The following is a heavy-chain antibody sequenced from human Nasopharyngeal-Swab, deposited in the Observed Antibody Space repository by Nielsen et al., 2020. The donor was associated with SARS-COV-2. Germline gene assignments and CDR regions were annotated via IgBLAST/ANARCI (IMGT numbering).Heavy chain of an antibody. CDR3: ARTLSASYMDV. J-gene: IGHJ6*03. CDR2: IGTAGDT. Sequence: GESLKISCAASGFTFSRFDMHWVRQVTGKGLEWVSAIGTAGDTYYPRSVKGRFTIPREDARNFLYLQMNSLRAEDTAVYYCARTLSASYMDVWGKGTTVTVSS. V-gene: IGHV3-13*01. CDR1: GFTFSRFD.